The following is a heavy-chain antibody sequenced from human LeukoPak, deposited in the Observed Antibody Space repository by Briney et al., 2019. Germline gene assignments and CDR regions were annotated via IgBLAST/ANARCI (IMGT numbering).Heavy chain of an antibody. CDR3: ARDQGGTGSWYEAAGY. CDR2: INWICVRT. Sequence: SGGSLRLSCAASGFTVDDYGMRWVRHAAGRGLEWDSGINWICVRTAYVDSVKGRFTFSTANANTSLYLQMNSLRAEDTALSYCARDQGGTGSWYEAAGYWGQGTLVTVSS. D-gene: IGHD6-13*01. V-gene: IGHV3-20*04. J-gene: IGHJ4*02. CDR1: GFTVDDYG.